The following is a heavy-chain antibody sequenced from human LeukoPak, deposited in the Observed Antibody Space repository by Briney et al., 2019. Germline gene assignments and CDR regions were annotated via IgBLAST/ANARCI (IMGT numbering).Heavy chain of an antibody. V-gene: IGHV3-20*04. CDR2: INWNGGST. Sequence: PGGSLRLSCAASGFIFDDYGMSWVRQAPGKGLEWVSGINWNGGSTGYADSVKGRFTISRDNSKNTLYLQMNSLRAEDTAVYYCAKARVAMVDYWGQGTLVTVSS. CDR1: GFIFDDYG. J-gene: IGHJ4*02. CDR3: AKARVAMVDY. D-gene: IGHD5-18*01.